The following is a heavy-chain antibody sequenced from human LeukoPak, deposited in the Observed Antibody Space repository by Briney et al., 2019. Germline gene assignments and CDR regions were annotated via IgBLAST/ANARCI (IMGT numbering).Heavy chain of an antibody. Sequence: GGSLRLSCAASGFTFSSYGMHWVRQAPGKGLEWVAFIRYDGSNKYYADSVKGRFTISRDNSKNTLYLQMNSLRSEDTAVYYCARTVYYYDGSGLDYWGQGTLVTVSP. CDR3: ARTVYYYDGSGLDY. CDR2: IRYDGSNK. D-gene: IGHD3-22*01. CDR1: GFTFSSYG. J-gene: IGHJ4*02. V-gene: IGHV3-30*02.